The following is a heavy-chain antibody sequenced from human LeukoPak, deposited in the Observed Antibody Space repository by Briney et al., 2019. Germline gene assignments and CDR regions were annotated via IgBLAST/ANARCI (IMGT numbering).Heavy chain of an antibody. CDR2: IIPIFGTA. D-gene: IGHD3-10*01. V-gene: IGHV1-69*13. J-gene: IGHJ4*03. Sequence: SVKDSCKAPGDTFWRYAISWVRQAPGQGLEWMGGIIPIFGTANYAQKFQGRDTITADESTSTAYMELSGRRSEDRVVYYCPTGGVIHQRLGRTTIAVCSWGHGSLGTVS. CDR3: PTGGVIHQRLGRTTIAVCS. CDR1: GDTFWRYA.